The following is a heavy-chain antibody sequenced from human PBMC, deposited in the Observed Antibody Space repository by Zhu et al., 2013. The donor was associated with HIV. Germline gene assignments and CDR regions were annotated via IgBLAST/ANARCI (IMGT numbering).Heavy chain of an antibody. D-gene: IGHD6-6*01. Sequence: QVQLVQSGAEVKKPGASVKVSCKASGYTFTSYDINWVRQATGQGLEWMGWMNPNSGNTGYAQKFQGRVTMTRNTSISTAYMELRRLRSGDTGVYYCVSATPEYSSSPRAWGQGTLVTVSS. CDR2: MNPNSGNT. J-gene: IGHJ5*02. CDR1: GYTFTSYD. CDR3: VSATPEYSSSPRA. V-gene: IGHV1-8*01.